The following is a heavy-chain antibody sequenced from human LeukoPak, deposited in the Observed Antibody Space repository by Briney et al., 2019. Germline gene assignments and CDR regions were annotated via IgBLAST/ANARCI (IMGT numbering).Heavy chain of an antibody. J-gene: IGHJ4*02. CDR1: GFTFSSYA. Sequence: PGGSLRLSCAASGFTFSSYAMHWVRQAPGKGLEWVAVISYDGSNKYYAVSVKGRFTISRDNSKNTLYLQMNSLRAEETAVYYCEKIAAAGSYWGQGTLVTVSS. V-gene: IGHV3-30-3*02. CDR2: ISYDGSNK. CDR3: EKIAAAGSY. D-gene: IGHD6-13*01.